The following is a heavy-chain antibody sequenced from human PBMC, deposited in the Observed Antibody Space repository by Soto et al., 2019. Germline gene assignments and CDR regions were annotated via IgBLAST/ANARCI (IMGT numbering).Heavy chain of an antibody. V-gene: IGHV1-69*12. Sequence: QVQLVQSGAEVKKPGSSVKVSCKASGGTFSSYAISWVRQAPGQGLEWMGGLIPIFGTADYAQTFQGRVTITADESTSTAYMALSRLRSEDTAVYYCASHSSLRGYCISTSCYGYYYGMDVWGQGTTVTVSS. CDR2: LIPIFGTA. CDR3: ASHSSLRGYCISTSCYGYYYGMDV. CDR1: GGTFSSYA. D-gene: IGHD2-2*01. J-gene: IGHJ6*02.